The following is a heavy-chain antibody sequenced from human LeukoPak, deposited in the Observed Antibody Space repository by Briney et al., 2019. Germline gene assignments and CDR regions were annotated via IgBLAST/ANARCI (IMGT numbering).Heavy chain of an antibody. CDR1: GYTSTGYY. D-gene: IGHD2-15*01. CDR2: INPNSGGT. Sequence: ASVKVSCKASGYTSTGYYMHWVRQAPGQGLEWMGWINPNSGGTNYAQKFQGRVTMTRDTSISTAYMELSSLRSDDTAVYYCARDRGCSGGSCYFSWGQGTLVTVS. J-gene: IGHJ4*02. V-gene: IGHV1-2*02. CDR3: ARDRGCSGGSCYFS.